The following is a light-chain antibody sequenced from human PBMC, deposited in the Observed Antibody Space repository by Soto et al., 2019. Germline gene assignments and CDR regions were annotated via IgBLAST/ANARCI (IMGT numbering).Light chain of an antibody. CDR2: DVS. J-gene: IGLJ3*02. CDR1: TSDVGRYNY. CDR3: NSYTTGTTWV. V-gene: IGLV2-14*01. Sequence: QSALTQPASVSGSPGQSITISCNGTTSDVGRYNYVSWHQQHPGKAPKLLIFDVSNRPSGVSDRFSGSKSGNTASLTISGLQAEDEADYYCNSYTTGTTWVFGGGTKVTVL.